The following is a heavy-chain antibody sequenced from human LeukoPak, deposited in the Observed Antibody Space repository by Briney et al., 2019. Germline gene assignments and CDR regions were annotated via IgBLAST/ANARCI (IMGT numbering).Heavy chain of an antibody. CDR2: IYYSGST. J-gene: IGHJ4*02. CDR1: GGSISSYY. D-gene: IGHD4-17*01. CDR3: ARVSHDYGDYYFDY. V-gene: IGHV4-59*01. Sequence: PSETLSPTCTVSGGSISSYYWSWIRQPPGKGLEWIGYIYYSGSTNYNPSLKSRVTISVDTSKNQFSLKLSSVTAADTAVYYCARVSHDYGDYYFDYWGQGTLVTVSS.